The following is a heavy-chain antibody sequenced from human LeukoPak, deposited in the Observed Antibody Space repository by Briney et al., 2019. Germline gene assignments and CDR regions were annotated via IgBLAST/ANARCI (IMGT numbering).Heavy chain of an antibody. CDR2: ISGSGGST. D-gene: IGHD6-19*01. CDR1: GFAFSSYA. V-gene: IGHV3-23*01. J-gene: IGHJ5*01. CDR3: AKYGAVAGGNWFDS. Sequence: GGSLRLSCAASGFAFSSYALSWVRQAPGKGLEWVSAISGSGGSTYYADSVKGRFTISRDNSKNTLFLQMNSLRAEDTAVYYCAKYGAVAGGNWFDSWGQGTLVTVSS.